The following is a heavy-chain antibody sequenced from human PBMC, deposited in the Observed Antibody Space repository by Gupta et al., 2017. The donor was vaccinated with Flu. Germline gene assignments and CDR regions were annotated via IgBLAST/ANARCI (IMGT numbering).Heavy chain of an antibody. D-gene: IGHD6-13*01. CDR3: AKDRSGNPAIDY. Sequence: EVQLLESGGALVQPGGSLRLSCAASGLTFSVYAMNWVRQAPGKGLEWVSTVGAGGDRTYYADSVMGRFTISRDNSKNTVYLQMNSLRGDDTAVYYCAKDRSGNPAIDYWGQGTLVTVS. V-gene: IGHV3-23*01. J-gene: IGHJ4*02. CDR1: GLTFSVYA. CDR2: VGAGGDRT.